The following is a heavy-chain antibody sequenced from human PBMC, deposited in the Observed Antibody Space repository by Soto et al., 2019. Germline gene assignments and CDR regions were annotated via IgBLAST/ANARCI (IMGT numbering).Heavy chain of an antibody. CDR3: AREYYYGAENALDI. V-gene: IGHV3-11*05. CDR1: GFTISDYY. D-gene: IGHD3-10*01. Sequence: QVQLVESGGGLVKPGGSLRLSCAASGFTISDYYMSWIRQPPGKGLEWVSYISSSSSYTNYADSVKGRFTISRDNANNSLYLQMNSLRAEDTAVYYCAREYYYGAENALDIWGQGTMVTVSS. J-gene: IGHJ3*02. CDR2: ISSSSSYT.